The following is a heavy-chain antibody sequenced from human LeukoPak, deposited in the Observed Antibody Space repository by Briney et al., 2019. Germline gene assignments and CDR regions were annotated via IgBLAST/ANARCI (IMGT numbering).Heavy chain of an antibody. J-gene: IGHJ6*02. CDR2: IGASGSTI. D-gene: IGHD3-22*01. CDR1: GFTFRKHY. Sequence: NPGGSLRLSCAASGFTFRKHYMSWIRQAPGRGPEWVAYIGASGSTIYYRDSVNGRFTISRDNAKNSLHLQMNSLRAEDTAVYYCAKDLREWYYDPNGNYFPCGMDVWGQGTTVVVSS. V-gene: IGHV3-11*01. CDR3: AKDLREWYYDPNGNYFPCGMDV.